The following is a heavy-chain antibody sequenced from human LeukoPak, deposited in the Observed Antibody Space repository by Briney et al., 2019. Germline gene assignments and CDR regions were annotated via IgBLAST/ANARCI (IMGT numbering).Heavy chain of an antibody. D-gene: IGHD7-27*01. CDR3: TTHILTGDFDY. CDR1: GFTFTNAW. CDR2: VKGKTDGGTT. Sequence: GGSLRLSCAASGFTFTNAWMSWVRQAPGKGLEWVGRVKGKTDGGTTGYAAPVKGRFTISRDDSKNTMYLQMNSLKTKDTAMYYCTTHILTGDFDYWGQGTLVTVSS. V-gene: IGHV3-15*01. J-gene: IGHJ4*02.